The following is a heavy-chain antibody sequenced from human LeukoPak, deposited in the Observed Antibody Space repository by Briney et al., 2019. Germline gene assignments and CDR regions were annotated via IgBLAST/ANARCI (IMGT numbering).Heavy chain of an antibody. Sequence: SETLSLTCTVSGGSISSSSYYWGWIRPPPGKGLQWIGSIYYSGSEYNIPTLKSRVTISVDTSKNQFSLKLSSVTAADTAVYYCARVGDGYNIDYWGQGTLVTVSS. CDR3: ARVGDGYNIDY. CDR2: IYYSGSE. J-gene: IGHJ4*02. V-gene: IGHV4-39*07. D-gene: IGHD5-24*01. CDR1: GGSISSSSYY.